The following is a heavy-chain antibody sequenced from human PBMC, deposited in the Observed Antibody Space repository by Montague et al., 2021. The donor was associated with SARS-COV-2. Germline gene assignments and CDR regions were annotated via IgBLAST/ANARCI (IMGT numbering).Heavy chain of an antibody. CDR3: ARAPVAHITIFGVVTSFDY. CDR2: IYYSGST. Sequence: SETLSPSCTVSGGSISSYYWSWIRQPPGKGLEWIGYIYYSGSTNYKPSLKSRVTISVDTSKNQFSLKLSSVTAADTAVYYCARAPVAHITIFGVVTSFDYWGQGTLVTVSS. CDR1: GGSISSYY. V-gene: IGHV4-59*01. D-gene: IGHD3-3*01. J-gene: IGHJ4*02.